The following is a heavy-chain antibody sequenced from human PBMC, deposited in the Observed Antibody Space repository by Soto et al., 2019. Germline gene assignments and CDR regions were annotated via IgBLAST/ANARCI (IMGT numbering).Heavy chain of an antibody. J-gene: IGHJ6*02. V-gene: IGHV1-24*01. D-gene: IGHD2-2*01. CDR1: GYTLTELS. Sequence: ASVKVSCKVSGYTLTELSMHWVRQAPGKGLEWMGGFDPEDGETIYAQKFQGRVTMTEDTSTDTAYMELSSLRSEDTAVYDSATGAKYQLQEYYYYGMEVWGHGTTVTVSS. CDR2: FDPEDGET. CDR3: ATGAKYQLQEYYYYGMEV.